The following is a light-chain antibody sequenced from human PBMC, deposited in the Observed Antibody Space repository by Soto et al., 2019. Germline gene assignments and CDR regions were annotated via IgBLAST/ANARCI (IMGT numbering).Light chain of an antibody. Sequence: DIQMTQSPPTLSASVGDRVTITCRASQSISRGLAWHQQKAGEAPKLLIYDASTLVSGVPSRFSGSGSGTEFILTISSLQPDDFATYYCQQYNPGTFGQGTKVEIK. CDR1: QSISRG. J-gene: IGKJ1*01. CDR2: DAS. CDR3: QQYNPGT. V-gene: IGKV1-5*01.